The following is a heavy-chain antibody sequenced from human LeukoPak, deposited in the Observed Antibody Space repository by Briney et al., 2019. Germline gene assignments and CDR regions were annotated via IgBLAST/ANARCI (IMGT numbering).Heavy chain of an antibody. D-gene: IGHD5-18*01. CDR1: GYTFTSYA. Sequence: ASVKVSCKASGYTFTSYAMHWVRQAPGQRLEWMGWINAGNGNTKYSQKFQGRVTITRDTSASTAYMELSSLRSEDTAVYYCARVDYSYGYLPPLMDVWGQGTTVTVSS. CDR3: ARVDYSYGYLPPLMDV. J-gene: IGHJ6*02. V-gene: IGHV1-3*01. CDR2: INAGNGNT.